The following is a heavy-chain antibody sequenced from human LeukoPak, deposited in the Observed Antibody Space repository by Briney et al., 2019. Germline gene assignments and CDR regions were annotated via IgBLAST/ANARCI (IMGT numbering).Heavy chain of an antibody. V-gene: IGHV1-69*13. CDR1: GYTLTELS. CDR2: IIPIFGTA. CDR3: ARVLTAAAGTDYFDY. J-gene: IGHJ4*02. D-gene: IGHD6-13*01. Sequence: SVKVSCKVSGYTLTELSMHWVRQAPGQGLEWMGGIIPIFGTANYAQKFQGRVTITADESTSTAYMELSSLRSEDTAVYYCARVLTAAAGTDYFDYWGQGTLVTVSS.